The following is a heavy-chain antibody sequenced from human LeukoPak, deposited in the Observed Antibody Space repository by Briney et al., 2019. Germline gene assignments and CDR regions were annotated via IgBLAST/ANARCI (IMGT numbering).Heavy chain of an antibody. CDR1: GNYW. J-gene: IGHJ4*02. CDR2: INSDGSWT. Sequence: GGSLRLSCAASGNYWMHWVRQAPGKGLVWVSHINSDGSWTGYADSVKGRFTISKDDAKNTVYLQMNNLRAEDTAVYYCVSFYETNWGRGTLVTVSS. D-gene: IGHD2-2*01. CDR3: VSFYETN. V-gene: IGHV3-74*01.